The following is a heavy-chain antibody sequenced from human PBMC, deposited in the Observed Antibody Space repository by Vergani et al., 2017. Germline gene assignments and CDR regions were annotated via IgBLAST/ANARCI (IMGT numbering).Heavy chain of an antibody. V-gene: IGHV4-4*07. CDR1: GGSISNYY. CDR3: ARVGWRGDFDY. J-gene: IGHJ4*02. D-gene: IGHD3-10*01. Sequence: QVQLQESGPGLVKPSETLSLTCTVSGGSISNYYWNWIRQPAGKGLEWIGRIYTSGSTKYNPSLKSRVIMSVDTSKNQFSLKLTSVTAADTAVYYCARVGWRGDFDYWGQGALVTVSS. CDR2: IYTSGST.